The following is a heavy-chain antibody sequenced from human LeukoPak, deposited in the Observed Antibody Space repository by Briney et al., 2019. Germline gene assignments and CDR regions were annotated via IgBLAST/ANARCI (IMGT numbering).Heavy chain of an antibody. J-gene: IGHJ4*02. CDR3: ARVKMVRGVISRSFDY. Sequence: ASVKVSCKASGYTFTGYYMHWVRQAPGQGLEWMGWINPNSGGTNYAQKFQGRVTMTRDTSISTAYMELSRLRSDDTAVYYRARVKMVRGVISRSFDYWGQGTLVTVSS. D-gene: IGHD3-10*01. CDR1: GYTFTGYY. CDR2: INPNSGGT. V-gene: IGHV1-2*02.